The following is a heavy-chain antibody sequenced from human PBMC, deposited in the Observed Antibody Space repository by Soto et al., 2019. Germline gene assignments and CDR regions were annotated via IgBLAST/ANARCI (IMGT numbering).Heavy chain of an antibody. D-gene: IGHD6-6*01. CDR1: GDSVSSNSAA. Sequence: SQTLSLTCAISGDSVSSNSAAWNWIRQSPSRGLKWLGRTYYRSKWYNDYAVSVKSRITINPDTSKNQFSLQLNSVTPEDTAVYYCARDRVFSSSYYYYYYMDVWGKGTTVTVSS. V-gene: IGHV6-1*01. CDR2: TYYRSKWYN. CDR3: ARDRVFSSSYYYYYYMDV. J-gene: IGHJ6*03.